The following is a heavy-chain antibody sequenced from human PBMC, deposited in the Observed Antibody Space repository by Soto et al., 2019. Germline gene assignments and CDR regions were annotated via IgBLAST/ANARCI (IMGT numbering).Heavy chain of an antibody. J-gene: IGHJ4*02. CDR3: AKEYSSSYYFDY. Sequence: GGSLRLSCAASGFSFSRYGLHWVRQAPGKGLEWVALISYDGNYKYYADSVNGRFTISRDNAKNTLYLQMNSLRAEDTAVYYCAKEYSSSYYFDYWGQGTLVTVSS. CDR2: ISYDGNYK. D-gene: IGHD6-6*01. V-gene: IGHV3-30*18. CDR1: GFSFSRYG.